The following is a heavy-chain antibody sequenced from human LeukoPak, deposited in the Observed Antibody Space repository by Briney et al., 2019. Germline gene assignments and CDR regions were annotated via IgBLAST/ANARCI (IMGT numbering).Heavy chain of an antibody. CDR1: GFTFSSYW. D-gene: IGHD1-26*01. CDR2: IKEDGSEK. CDR3: ARDTVGATDY. J-gene: IGHJ4*02. Sequence: PGGSLRLSCAASGFTFSSYWMTWVRQAPGKGLEWVASIKEDGSEKYYVDSVKGRFTISRDNAKKSLYLQMNSLRAEDTALYYCARDTVGATDYWGQGTLVTVSS. V-gene: IGHV3-7*01.